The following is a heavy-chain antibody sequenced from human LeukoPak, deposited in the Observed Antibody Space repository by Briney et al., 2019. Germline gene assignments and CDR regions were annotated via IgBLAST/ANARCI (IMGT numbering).Heavy chain of an antibody. D-gene: IGHD3-22*01. V-gene: IGHV1-18*01. J-gene: IGHJ4*02. CDR2: ISTYSGNT. Sequence: ASVKVSCKASGYTFTRFGISWVRQAPGQGLEWMGWISTYSGNTNYAQNLQGRVTMTTDTSTATTYMELRSLRSDDTAVYYCARSYYDSTGPDYWGQGTLVTVS. CDR3: ARSYYDSTGPDY. CDR1: GYTFTRFG.